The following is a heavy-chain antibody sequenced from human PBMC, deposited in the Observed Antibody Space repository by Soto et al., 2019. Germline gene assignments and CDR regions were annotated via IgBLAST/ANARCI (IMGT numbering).Heavy chain of an antibody. V-gene: IGHV3-15*01. J-gene: IGHJ4*02. Sequence: GGSLRLSCAASGFTFNNAWMSWVRQAPGKGLEWIGHIKSKTDGGTTDYAAPVKGRFAISRDDSENTLSLQMNSLKTEDTAVYYCTTLANYYDSSGSYQYSFDYWGQGTLVTASS. D-gene: IGHD3-22*01. CDR3: TTLANYYDSSGSYQYSFDY. CDR1: GFTFNNAW. CDR2: IKSKTDGGTT.